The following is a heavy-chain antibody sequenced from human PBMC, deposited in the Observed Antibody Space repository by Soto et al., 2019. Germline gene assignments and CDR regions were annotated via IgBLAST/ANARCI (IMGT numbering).Heavy chain of an antibody. J-gene: IGHJ3*02. Sequence: PSETLSLTCSVSGGSISSGGYYWSWIRQHPGKGLEWIGYIYYSGSTNYNPSLKSRVTISVDTSKNQFSLELSSVTAADTAVYYCARHGGSYLAAFDIWGQWTMVIVSS. V-gene: IGHV4-61*08. D-gene: IGHD1-26*01. CDR2: IYYSGST. CDR3: ARHGGSYLAAFDI. CDR1: GGSISSGGYY.